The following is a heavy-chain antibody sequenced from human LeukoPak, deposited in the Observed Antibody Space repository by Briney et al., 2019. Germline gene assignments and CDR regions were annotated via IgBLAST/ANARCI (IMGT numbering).Heavy chain of an antibody. D-gene: IGHD1-14*01. CDR2: INPNGGGT. V-gene: IGHV1-2*06. J-gene: IGHJ4*02. Sequence: ASVKVSCKASGYTFTSYAMNWVRQAPGQGLEWMGRINPNGGGTNYAQKFQGRVTMTRDTSISTAYMELSRLRSDDTAVYYCARARSANLVLLDYWGQGTLVTVSS. CDR1: GYTFTSYA. CDR3: ARARSANLVLLDY.